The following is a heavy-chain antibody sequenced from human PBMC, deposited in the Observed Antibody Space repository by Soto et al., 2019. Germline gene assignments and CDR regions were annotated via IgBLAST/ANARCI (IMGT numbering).Heavy chain of an antibody. V-gene: IGHV4-30-4*01. Sequence: SETLSLTCTVSGGSISSGDYYWSWIRQPPGKGLEWIGYIYYSGSTYYNPSLKSRVTISVDTSKNQFSLKLSSVTAADTAVYYCARVGVLILKGQYNWFDPWGQGTLVTVSS. J-gene: IGHJ5*02. CDR2: IYYSGST. CDR3: ARVGVLILKGQYNWFDP. D-gene: IGHD2-8*01. CDR1: GGSISSGDYY.